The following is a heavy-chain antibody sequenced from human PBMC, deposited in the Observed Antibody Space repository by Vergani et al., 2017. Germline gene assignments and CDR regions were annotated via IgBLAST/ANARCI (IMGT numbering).Heavy chain of an antibody. CDR2: IYPGDSDT. CDR3: ARPSSDYYAPFDY. J-gene: IGHJ4*02. D-gene: IGHD4-17*01. CDR1: GYSFATYW. V-gene: IGHV5-51*01. Sequence: EVQLVQSGAEVKKPGEFLKISCKGSGYSFATYWIAWVRQMPGKGLEWMGIIYPGDSDTRYSPSFQGQVTSSADKSITTAYLPWRSLRASDTAMYYCARPSSDYYAPFDYWGQGTLVTVSS.